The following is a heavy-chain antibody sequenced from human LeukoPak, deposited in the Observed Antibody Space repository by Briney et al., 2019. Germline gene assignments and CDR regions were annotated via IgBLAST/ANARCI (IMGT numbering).Heavy chain of an antibody. Sequence: WGSLRLSCTASGFTFSSYSMNWVRQAPGKGLEWVSYISSSSSTIYYADSVKGRFTISRDNAKNSLYLQMNSLRAEDTAVYYCARDSTFDAFDIWGQGTMVTVSS. D-gene: IGHD2-2*01. CDR3: ARDSTFDAFDI. CDR2: ISSSSSTI. J-gene: IGHJ3*02. CDR1: GFTFSSYS. V-gene: IGHV3-48*01.